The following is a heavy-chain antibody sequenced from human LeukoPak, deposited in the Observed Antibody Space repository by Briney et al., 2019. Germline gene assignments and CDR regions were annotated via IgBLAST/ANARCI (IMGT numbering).Heavy chain of an antibody. CDR2: IYHSGST. V-gene: IGHV4-4*02. J-gene: IGHJ4*02. CDR1: GGSISSSNW. D-gene: IGHD3-10*01. Sequence: SETLSLTCAVSGGSISSSNWWSWVRQPPGKGLEWIGEIYHSGSTNYNPSLKSRVTISVDKSKNQFSLKLSSVTAADTAVYYCARGITMVRGEEDFDYWGQGTLVTVSS. CDR3: ARGITMVRGEEDFDY.